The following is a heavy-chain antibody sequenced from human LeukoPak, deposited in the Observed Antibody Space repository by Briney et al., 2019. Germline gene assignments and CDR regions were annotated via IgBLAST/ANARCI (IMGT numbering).Heavy chain of an antibody. CDR1: GFTFSSFG. Sequence: GGSLRLSCAASGFTFSSFGMYWVRQAPGKGLEWVAAVSFDGDNEDYGDSVKGRFTISRDNSKNTLYLQMNILRAEDTAVYYCASGGCSATTCSFRHWGQGTLVTVSS. J-gene: IGHJ1*01. V-gene: IGHV3-30*04. CDR2: VSFDGDNE. CDR3: ASGGCSATTCSFRH. D-gene: IGHD2-2*01.